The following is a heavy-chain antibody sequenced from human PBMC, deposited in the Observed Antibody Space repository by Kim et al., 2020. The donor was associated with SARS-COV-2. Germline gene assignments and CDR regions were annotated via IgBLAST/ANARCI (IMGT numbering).Heavy chain of an antibody. Sequence: GGSLRLSCAASGFTFSSYAMSWVRQAPGKGLEWVSAISGSGGSTYYADSVKGRFTISRDNSKNTLYLQMNSLRAEDTAVYYCAKDLGIYCSGGSCYSVGNRWFDPWGQGTLVTVSS. CDR2: ISGSGGST. D-gene: IGHD2-15*01. CDR3: AKDLGIYCSGGSCYSVGNRWFDP. V-gene: IGHV3-23*01. J-gene: IGHJ5*02. CDR1: GFTFSSYA.